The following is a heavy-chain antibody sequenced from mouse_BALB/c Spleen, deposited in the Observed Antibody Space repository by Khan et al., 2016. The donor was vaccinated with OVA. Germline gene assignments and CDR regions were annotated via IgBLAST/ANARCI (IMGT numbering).Heavy chain of an antibody. D-gene: IGHD2-1*01. CDR2: IYPGSGST. CDR1: GYTFTDYD. V-gene: IGHV1-77*01. J-gene: IGHJ4*01. Sequence: QVQLQQSGPELVKPGASVKMSCKTSGYTFTDYDIRWVKQRTGQGLEWIGEIYPGSGSTYYNEKFKGKATLTADKSSNTAYMQLSSLTSEDSAAYFFAKIFCGNSYAMDYWGQGTAVTVSS. CDR3: AKIFCGNSYAMDY.